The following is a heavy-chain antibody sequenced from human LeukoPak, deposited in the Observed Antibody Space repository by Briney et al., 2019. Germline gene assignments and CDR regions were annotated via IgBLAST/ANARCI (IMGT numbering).Heavy chain of an antibody. Sequence: ASVKVSCKASGGTFSSSAISWVRQAPGQGLEWMGGIIPIFGTANYAQKFQGRVTITTDESTSTAYMELSSLRSEDTAVYYCARGGLRGHLYYFDYWGQGTLVTVSS. J-gene: IGHJ4*02. D-gene: IGHD4-17*01. V-gene: IGHV1-69*05. CDR1: GGTFSSSA. CDR2: IIPIFGTA. CDR3: ARGGLRGHLYYFDY.